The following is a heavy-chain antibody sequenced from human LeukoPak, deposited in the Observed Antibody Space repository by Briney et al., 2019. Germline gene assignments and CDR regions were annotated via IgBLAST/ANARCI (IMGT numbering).Heavy chain of an antibody. D-gene: IGHD3-10*01. Sequence: GGSLRLSCAASGFTFSSYAMSWVRQAPGKGLEWVSAISGSGGSTYYADSVKGRFTISRDNSKNTLYLQMNSLRAEDTAVYYCAKDREGYYYGSGSSGYFDYWGQGTLVTVSS. V-gene: IGHV3-23*01. J-gene: IGHJ4*02. CDR3: AKDREGYYYGSGSSGYFDY. CDR1: GFTFSSYA. CDR2: ISGSGGST.